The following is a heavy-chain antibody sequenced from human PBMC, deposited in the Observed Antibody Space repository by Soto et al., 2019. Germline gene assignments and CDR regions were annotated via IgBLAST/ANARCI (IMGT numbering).Heavy chain of an antibody. CDR3: AREGPRRELIVVVITALFLDY. D-gene: IGHD3-22*01. Sequence: GGSLRLSCAASGFTFSSYAMHWVRQAPGKGLEWVAVISYDGSNKYYADSVKGRFTISRDNSKNTLYLQMNSLRAEDTAVYYCAREGPRRELIVVVITALFLDYWGQGTLVTVSS. V-gene: IGHV3-30-3*01. CDR2: ISYDGSNK. CDR1: GFTFSSYA. J-gene: IGHJ4*02.